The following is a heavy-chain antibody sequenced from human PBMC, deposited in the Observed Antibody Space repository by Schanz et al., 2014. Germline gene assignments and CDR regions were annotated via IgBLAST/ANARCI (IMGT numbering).Heavy chain of an antibody. CDR1: GGTFSSYA. J-gene: IGHJ3*02. D-gene: IGHD3-22*01. Sequence: QVQLVQSGPEVKKPGASVKVSCKASGGTFSSYAFSWVRQAPGQGLEWMGKIIPILGMENYAQKFQGRVTITADISTSTAYMDLSSLRSDDTAVYYCARDIQYHYDTSGPVGAFDIWGQGTVVTVSS. V-gene: IGHV1-69*04. CDR3: ARDIQYHYDTSGPVGAFDI. CDR2: IIPILGME.